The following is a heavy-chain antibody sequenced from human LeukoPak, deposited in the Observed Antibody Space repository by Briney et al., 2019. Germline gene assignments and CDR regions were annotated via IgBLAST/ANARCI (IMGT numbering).Heavy chain of an antibody. Sequence: GGSLRLSCSMSGFTLSHYAMSWVRQAPGKGLEWVSTIGGGGGSTDYTDSVKGRFTISRDNSKNTLYLQMNSLGAEDTAVYYCAKGHRYCTSGNCNSAVDYWGQGTMVTVSS. CDR3: AKGHRYCTSGNCNSAVDY. V-gene: IGHV3-23*01. D-gene: IGHD2-15*01. J-gene: IGHJ4*02. CDR1: GFTLSHYA. CDR2: IGGGGGST.